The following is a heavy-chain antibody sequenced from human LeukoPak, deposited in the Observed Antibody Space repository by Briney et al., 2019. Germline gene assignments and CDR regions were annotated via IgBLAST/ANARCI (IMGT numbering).Heavy chain of an antibody. CDR2: ISAYNGNT. D-gene: IGHD6-19*01. CDR3: AREVPLTVAGTFEDS. V-gene: IGHV1-18*01. CDR1: GYTFTSYG. J-gene: IGHJ4*02. Sequence: ASVKVSCKASGYTFTSYGISWVRQAPGQGLEWMGWISAYNGNTNYAQKLQGRGTMTTDTSTSTAYMELRSLGPDATAVYYCAREVPLTVAGTFEDSWGQGTLVTVSS.